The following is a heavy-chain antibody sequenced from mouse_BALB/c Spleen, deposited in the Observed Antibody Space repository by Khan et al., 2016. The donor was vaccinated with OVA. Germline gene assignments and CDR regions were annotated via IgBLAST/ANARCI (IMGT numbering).Heavy chain of an antibody. V-gene: IGHV1-77*01. D-gene: IGHD1-2*01. J-gene: IGHJ2*01. CDR2: IYPGSGNP. CDR1: GYTFTDYY. CDR3: ARGDYGLYYFDY. Sequence: QVQLKQSGAELARPGASVKLSCKASGYTFTDYYINWVKQRTGQGLEWIGDIYPGSGNPYYNEKFKGKATLTADKSSSTAYIHLSSLTSEDSAVYFCARGDYGLYYFDYWGQGTTLTVSS.